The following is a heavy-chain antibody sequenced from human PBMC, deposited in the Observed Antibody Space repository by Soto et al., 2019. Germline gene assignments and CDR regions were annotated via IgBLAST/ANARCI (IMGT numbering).Heavy chain of an antibody. CDR3: AREYYYESSGYYSLDY. J-gene: IGHJ4*02. Sequence: SVNVSCKASGGTFSSYAISWVRQAPGQGLEWMGAIIPIFGTANYAQKFQGRVTITADESTSTAYMELSSLRSEDTAVYYCAREYYYESSGYYSLDYWGQGTLVTVSS. CDR2: IIPIFGTA. V-gene: IGHV1-69*13. D-gene: IGHD3-22*01. CDR1: GGTFSSYA.